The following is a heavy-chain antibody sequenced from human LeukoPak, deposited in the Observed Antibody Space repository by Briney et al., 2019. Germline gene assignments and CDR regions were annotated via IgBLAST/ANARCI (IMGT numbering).Heavy chain of an antibody. V-gene: IGHV1-69*01. CDR1: GGTFSSYA. J-gene: IGHJ4*02. CDR3: ARVPCGGDCYHLDY. CDR2: IVPVFGTA. Sequence: ASVKVSCKASGGTFSSYAISWVRQAPGQGLEWMGGIVPVFGTAKYAQKFQGRVTINADESTSTVYMELSGLRSEDTAVYYCARVPCGGDCYHLDYWGQGTLVTVSS. D-gene: IGHD2-21*02.